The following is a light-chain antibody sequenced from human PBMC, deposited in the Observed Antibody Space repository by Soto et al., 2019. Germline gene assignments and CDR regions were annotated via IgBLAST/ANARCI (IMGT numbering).Light chain of an antibody. CDR1: QGIRED. CDR3: LQYHGFPLT. V-gene: IGKV1-6*01. CDR2: AAS. J-gene: IGKJ4*01. Sequence: AIQMTQSPASLSASVGDRVTITCRATQGIREDLGWYQQKPGQAPKLLIYAASSLQSEVPSRFSGSGSGTDFTLTISSLQPEDFATYFCLQYHGFPLTFGGGTKVEIK.